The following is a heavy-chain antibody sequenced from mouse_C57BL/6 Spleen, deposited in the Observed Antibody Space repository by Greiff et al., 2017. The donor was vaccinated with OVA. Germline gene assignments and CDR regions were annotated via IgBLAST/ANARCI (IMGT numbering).Heavy chain of an antibody. CDR1: GYAFSSYW. J-gene: IGHJ1*03. Sequence: QVQLQQSGAELVKPGASVKISCKASGYAFSSYWMNWVKQRPGTGLEWIGQIYPGDGDTNYNGKFKGKATLTADKSSSTAYMQLSSLTSEDSAVYFCARSGYDGDWYFDVWGTGTTVTVSS. CDR2: IYPGDGDT. D-gene: IGHD2-2*01. CDR3: ARSGYDGDWYFDV. V-gene: IGHV1-80*01.